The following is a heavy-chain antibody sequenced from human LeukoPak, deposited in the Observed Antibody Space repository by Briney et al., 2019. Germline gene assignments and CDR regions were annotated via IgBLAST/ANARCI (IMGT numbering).Heavy chain of an antibody. CDR2: INTNTGNP. V-gene: IGHV7-4-1*02. CDR3: ARDEGITKPFVD. CDR1: GYTFTSSA. Sequence: ASVKVSCKASGYTFTSSAMNWVRQAHGQGLEFMGWINTNTGNPTYAQGFTGRFVFTLDTSVSTVYLQISSLKAEDTAVYYCARDEGITKPFVDWGQGTLVTISS. J-gene: IGHJ4*02. D-gene: IGHD1-14*01.